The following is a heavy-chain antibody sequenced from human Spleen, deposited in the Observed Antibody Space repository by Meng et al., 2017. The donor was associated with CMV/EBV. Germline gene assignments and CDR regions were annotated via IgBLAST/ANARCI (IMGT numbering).Heavy chain of an antibody. D-gene: IGHD1-26*01. CDR1: GFTFNSYS. CDR2: ISRSSITK. CDR3: ARGELRLFDY. V-gene: IGHV3-48*04. Sequence: LSLTCAASGFTFNSYSMNWVRQAPGRGLEWISYISRSSITKCYADSVKGRFTISRDNAKNSLYLQMNSLKAEDAAVYYCARGELRLFDYWGQGTLVTVSS. J-gene: IGHJ4*02.